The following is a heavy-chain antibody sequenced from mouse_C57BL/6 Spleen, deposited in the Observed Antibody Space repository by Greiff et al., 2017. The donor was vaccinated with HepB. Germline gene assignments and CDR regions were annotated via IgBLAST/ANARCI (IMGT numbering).Heavy chain of an antibody. CDR3: ARREDGYDGLAY. CDR2: IYWDDDK. V-gene: IGHV8-12*01. J-gene: IGHJ3*01. D-gene: IGHD2-2*01. CDR1: GFSLSTSGMG. Sequence: QVTLKESGPGILQSSQTLSLTCSFSGFSLSTSGMGVSWIRQPSGKGLEWLAHIYWDDDKRYNPSLKSRLTISKDTSRNQVFLKITSVDTADTATYYCARREDGYDGLAYWGQGTLVTVSA.